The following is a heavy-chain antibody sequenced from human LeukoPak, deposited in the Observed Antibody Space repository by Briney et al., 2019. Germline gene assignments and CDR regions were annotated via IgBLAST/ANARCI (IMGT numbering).Heavy chain of an antibody. V-gene: IGHV3-33*06. CDR3: AKPTRGSGGSFLIDY. D-gene: IGHD2-15*01. Sequence: PGRSLTLSCAASGFSFSSYGMHWVRQAPGKGLEWVGVIWDDGSYKYYADSVKGRFTISRDNSKNTLYLQMNSLRAEDTAVYYCAKPTRGSGGSFLIDYWGQGTLVTVSS. CDR1: GFSFSSYG. CDR2: IWDDGSYK. J-gene: IGHJ4*02.